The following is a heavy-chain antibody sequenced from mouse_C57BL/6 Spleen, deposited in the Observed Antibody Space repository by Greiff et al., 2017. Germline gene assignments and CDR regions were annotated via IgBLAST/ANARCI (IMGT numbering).Heavy chain of an antibody. CDR1: GYTFTEYT. CDR2: FYPGSGSI. J-gene: IGHJ1*03. CDR3: AKHEEGGGLRRGYWYFDV. D-gene: IGHD2-4*01. Sequence: QVQLQQSGAELVKPGASVKLSCKASGYTFTEYTIHWVKQRSGQGLEWIGWFYPGSGSIKYNEKFKDKATLTADTSSSTVYMELSRLTSEDSAVYFCAKHEEGGGLRRGYWYFDVWGTGTTVTVSS. V-gene: IGHV1-62-2*01.